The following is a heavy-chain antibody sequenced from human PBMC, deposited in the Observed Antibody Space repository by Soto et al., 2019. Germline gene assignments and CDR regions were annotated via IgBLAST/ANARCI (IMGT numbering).Heavy chain of an antibody. D-gene: IGHD4-4*01. CDR3: ARRIRLTTGSMKYYYYYLDV. J-gene: IGHJ6*03. Sequence: SETLSLTCAVYGGSFSGYYWSWIRQPPGKGLEWIGEINHSGSTNYNPSLKSRVTISVDTSKNQFSLKLSSVTAADTAVYYFARRIRLTTGSMKYYYYYLDVWGKGTTVTVSS. CDR1: GGSFSGYY. CDR2: INHSGST. V-gene: IGHV4-34*01.